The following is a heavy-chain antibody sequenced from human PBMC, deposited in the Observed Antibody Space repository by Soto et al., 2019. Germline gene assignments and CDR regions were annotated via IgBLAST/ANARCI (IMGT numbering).Heavy chain of an antibody. CDR2: TRNKAKSYTT. CDR1: GFTFSDHY. D-gene: IGHD3-22*01. CDR3: VRAQYDTTGYSHSAL. Sequence: GGSLRLSCAASGFTFSDHYMDWVRQAPGKGLEWVGRTRNKAKSYTTEYAASVKGRFTISRDDSKNSVYLQMVSLTTEDAAVYYCVRAQYDTTGYSHSALWGQGTLVTVSS. J-gene: IGHJ4*02. V-gene: IGHV3-72*01.